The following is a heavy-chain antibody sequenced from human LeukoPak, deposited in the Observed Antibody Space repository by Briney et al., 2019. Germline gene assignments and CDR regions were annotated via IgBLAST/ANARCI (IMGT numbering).Heavy chain of an antibody. J-gene: IGHJ6*03. CDR1: GFTFSSYS. CDR2: ISSSSSTI. D-gene: IGHD5-18*01. Sequence: GGSLRLSCAASGFTFSSYSMNWVRQAPGKGLEWVSYISSSSSTIYYADSVKGRFTISRDNAKNSLYLQMNSLRAEDTAVYYCARDVDTAMVISNPLYMDVWGKGTTVTVSS. CDR3: ARDVDTAMVISNPLYMDV. V-gene: IGHV3-48*01.